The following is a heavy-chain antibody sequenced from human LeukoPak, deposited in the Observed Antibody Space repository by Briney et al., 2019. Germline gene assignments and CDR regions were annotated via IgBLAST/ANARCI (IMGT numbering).Heavy chain of an antibody. CDR3: AKEVVPGTSRSFDY. D-gene: IGHD2-2*01. CDR1: RFTFGSYG. CDR2: ISGHGGNS. V-gene: IGHV3-23*01. Sequence: GGSLRLSCAASRFTFGSYGMTWVRQAPGKGLEWVSSISGHGGNSYYADSVKGRFTISRDTSKNTLYLQMNSLRAEDTAIYYCAKEVVPGTSRSFDYWGQGTLVTVSS. J-gene: IGHJ4*02.